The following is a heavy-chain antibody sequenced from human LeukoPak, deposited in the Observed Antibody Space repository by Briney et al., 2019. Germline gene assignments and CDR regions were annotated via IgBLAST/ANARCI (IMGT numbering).Heavy chain of an antibody. J-gene: IGHJ4*02. V-gene: IGHV4-34*01. CDR2: INHSGST. CDR1: GGSFSGYY. CDR3: ARGSLLGEHYDY. D-gene: IGHD3-10*02. Sequence: PSETLSLTCAVYGGSFSGYYWSWIRQPPGKGLEWIGEINHSGSTNYNPSLKSRVTISVDTSKNQFSLKLSSVTAADTAVYYCARGSLLGEHYDYWGQGTPVTVSS.